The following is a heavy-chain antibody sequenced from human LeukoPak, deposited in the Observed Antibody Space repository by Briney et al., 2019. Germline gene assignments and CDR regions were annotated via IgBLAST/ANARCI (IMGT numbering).Heavy chain of an antibody. J-gene: IGHJ3*02. CDR3: ASRHIVVVPAAPRGGAFDI. CDR2: IYYSGST. CDR1: GGSISSSSYY. D-gene: IGHD2-2*01. Sequence: SETLSLTCTVSGGSISSSSYYWGWIRQPPGKGLEWIGSIYYSGSTYYNPSLKSRVTISVDTSKNQFSLKLSSVTAADTAVYYCASRHIVVVPAAPRGGAFDIWGQGTMVTVSS. V-gene: IGHV4-39*01.